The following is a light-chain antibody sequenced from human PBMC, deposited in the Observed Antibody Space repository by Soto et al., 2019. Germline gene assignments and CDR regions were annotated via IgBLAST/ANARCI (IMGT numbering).Light chain of an antibody. CDR3: CSYATPRQ. J-gene: IGLJ2*01. V-gene: IGLV2-14*01. Sequence: QSVLTQPASVSGSPGQSITISCTGTSSDVGGYNYVSWYQQHPGKAPKLMIYEVSNRPSGVSNRFSGSKSGNMASLTISGLQAEDEAEYYCCSYATPRQFGGGTKVTVL. CDR2: EVS. CDR1: SSDVGGYNY.